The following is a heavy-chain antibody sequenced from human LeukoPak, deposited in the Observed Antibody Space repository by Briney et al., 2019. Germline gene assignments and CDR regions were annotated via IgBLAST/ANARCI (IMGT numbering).Heavy chain of an antibody. D-gene: IGHD4-17*01. J-gene: IGHJ3*02. V-gene: IGHV3-21*01. CDR3: ARDQFYDYGDYEDAFDI. CDR1: GFTFSSYE. Sequence: GGSLRLSCAASGFTFSSYEMNWVRQAPGKGLEWVSSIKSTSTYIYYADSVKGRFTISRDNAKNSLYLQMNSLRAEDTAVYYCARDQFYDYGDYEDAFDIWGQGTMVTVSS. CDR2: IKSTSTYI.